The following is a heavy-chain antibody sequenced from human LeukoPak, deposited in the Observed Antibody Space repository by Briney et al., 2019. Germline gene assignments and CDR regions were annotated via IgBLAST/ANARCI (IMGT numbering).Heavy chain of an antibody. D-gene: IGHD3-10*01. CDR3: ATEGYYYGFDI. CDR2: ISSSSSYI. CDR1: GFTFSAYS. J-gene: IGHJ3*02. Sequence: GGSLRLSCAASGFTFSAYSMNWVRQAPGTGLEWVSSISSSSSYIYYADSVKGRLTISRDNAKNSLYLQMNSLRAEDTAVYYCATEGYYYGFDIWGQGTMVTVSS. V-gene: IGHV3-21*01.